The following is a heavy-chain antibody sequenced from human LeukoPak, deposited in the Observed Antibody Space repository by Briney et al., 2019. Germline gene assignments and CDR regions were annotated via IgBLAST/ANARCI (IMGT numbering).Heavy chain of an antibody. Sequence: SETLSLTCAVYGGSFSGYYWSWIRQPAGKGLEWIGRIHTSGSTYYNPSLKSRVTISVDTSKNQFSLKLSSVTAADTAVYYCARVSPNTVTTLQYFDYWGQGTLVTVSS. CDR1: GGSFSGYY. D-gene: IGHD4-17*01. J-gene: IGHJ4*02. CDR2: IHTSGST. V-gene: IGHV4-59*10. CDR3: ARVSPNTVTTLQYFDY.